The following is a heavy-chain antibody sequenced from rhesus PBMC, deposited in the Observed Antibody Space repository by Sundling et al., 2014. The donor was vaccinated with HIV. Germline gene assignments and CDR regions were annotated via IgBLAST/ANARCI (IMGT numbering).Heavy chain of an antibody. CDR1: GGSISDHFY. V-gene: IGHV4-165*01. D-gene: IGHD3-9*01. J-gene: IGHJ6*01. CDR3: GRDDEDDDDYYPPPLES. CDR2: IGGSSGST. Sequence: QVQLQESGPGLVKPSETLSLTCAVSGGSISDHFYWNWIRQPPGKGLEWIGYIGGSSGSTYYNPSLKSRVTISQDTSKNQFSLKLTSLTAADTAVYYCGRDDEDDDDYYPPPLESWGQGVVVTVSS.